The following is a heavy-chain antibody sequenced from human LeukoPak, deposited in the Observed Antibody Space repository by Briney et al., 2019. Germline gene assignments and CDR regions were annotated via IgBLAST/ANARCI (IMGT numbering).Heavy chain of an antibody. CDR1: GGSISSSSYY. CDR3: ARGWTAPPDY. V-gene: IGHV4-39*01. CDR2: IYYSGST. D-gene: IGHD3/OR15-3a*01. J-gene: IGHJ4*02. Sequence: SETLSLTCTVSGGSISSSSYYWGWIRQPPGKGLERIGSIYYSGSTYYNPSLKSRVTISVDTSKNQFSLKLSSVTAADTAVYYCARGWTAPPDYWGQGTLVTVSS.